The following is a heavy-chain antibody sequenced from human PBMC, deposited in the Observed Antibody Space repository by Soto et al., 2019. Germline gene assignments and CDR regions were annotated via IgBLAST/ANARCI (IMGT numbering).Heavy chain of an antibody. Sequence: QVQLQQWGAGLLKPSETLSLTCAVYGGSFSDYYWSWIRQPPGKGLEWIGEIYHSGNTNYNPSLKSRLTQPVDTSNTQFSLDLTSVTAADTAVYYCARTQLLLSDGARYGMDVWGQGTTVIVSS. CDR2: IYHSGNT. CDR1: GGSFSDYY. CDR3: ARTQLLLSDGARYGMDV. J-gene: IGHJ6*02. D-gene: IGHD2-2*01. V-gene: IGHV4-34*01.